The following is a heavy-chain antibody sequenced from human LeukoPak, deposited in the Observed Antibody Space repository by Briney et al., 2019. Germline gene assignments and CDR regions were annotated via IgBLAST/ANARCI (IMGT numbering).Heavy chain of an antibody. CDR2: ISYDGSTK. J-gene: IGHJ6*04. Sequence: GGSLRLSCAASGFTFSSYGMQWVRQAPGKGLEWVAIISYDGSTKYYGESVRGRFTISRDNSKNTVYLQMNSLRAEDTAVYYCAELGITMIGGVWGKGTTVTISS. CDR3: AELGITMIGGV. CDR1: GFTFSSYG. V-gene: IGHV3-30*18. D-gene: IGHD3-10*02.